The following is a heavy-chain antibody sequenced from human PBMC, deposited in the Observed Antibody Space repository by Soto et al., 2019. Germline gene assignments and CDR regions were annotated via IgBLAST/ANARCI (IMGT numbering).Heavy chain of an antibody. V-gene: IGHV3-7*01. CDR1: RFTFSSYW. J-gene: IGHJ4*02. CDR2: INPGGSEK. Sequence: EVQLVESGGGLVQPGGSLRLSCAASRFTFSSYWMSWVRQAPGKGLEWVANINPGGSEKFYVDSVKGRFTISRDNDKNSLYLQMNSLRAEDTAVYYCARDKGYLDSWGQGTLVTVSS. D-gene: IGHD2-2*01. CDR3: ARDKGYLDS.